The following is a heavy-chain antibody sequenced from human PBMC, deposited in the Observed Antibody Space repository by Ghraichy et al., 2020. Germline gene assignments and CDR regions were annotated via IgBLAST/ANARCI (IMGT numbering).Heavy chain of an antibody. CDR3: ARHGARRYSSSYNWFDP. V-gene: IGHV4-39*01. CDR2: FYHGGST. J-gene: IGHJ5*02. CDR1: GDSFSSISHY. D-gene: IGHD6-6*01. Sequence: SQTLSLTCTVSGDSFSSISHYWAWIRQPPGKGLEWIGSFYHGGSTHYNPSLQSRVTMSADTSKNQFSLRLSSVTAADTAVYFCARHGARRYSSSYNWFDPWGQGTLVTVSS.